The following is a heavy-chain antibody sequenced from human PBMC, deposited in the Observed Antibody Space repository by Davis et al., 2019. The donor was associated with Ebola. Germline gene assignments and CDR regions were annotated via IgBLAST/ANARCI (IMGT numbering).Heavy chain of an antibody. CDR2: IYHSGST. CDR1: GYSISSGYY. CDR3: ARDGHYYGGNGMDV. Sequence: PGGSLRLSCAVSGYSISSGYYRGWIRQPPGKGLEWIGSIYHSGSTYYNPSLKSRVTISVDTSKNQFSLKLSSVTAADTAVYYCARDGHYYGGNGMDVWGQGTTVTVSS. J-gene: IGHJ6*02. D-gene: IGHD3-10*01. V-gene: IGHV4-38-2*02.